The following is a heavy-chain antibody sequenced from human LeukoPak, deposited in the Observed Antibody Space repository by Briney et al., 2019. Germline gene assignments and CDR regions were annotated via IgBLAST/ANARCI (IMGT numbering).Heavy chain of an antibody. V-gene: IGHV4-30-4*01. J-gene: IGHJ3*02. D-gene: IGHD4-23*01. Sequence: PSETLSLTCTVSGGSISSGDYYWSWIRQPPGKGLEWIVYIYYSGSTYYNPSLKSRVTISVDTSKNQFSLKLSSVTAADTAVYYCASERDYGGNGESDAFDIWGQGTMVTVSS. CDR2: IYYSGST. CDR3: ASERDYGGNGESDAFDI. CDR1: GGSISSGDYY.